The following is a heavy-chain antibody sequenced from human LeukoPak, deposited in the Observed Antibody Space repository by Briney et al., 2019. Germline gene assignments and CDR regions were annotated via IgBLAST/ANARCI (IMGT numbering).Heavy chain of an antibody. CDR1: GYTFTSYG. CDR2: ISACNGNT. Sequence: GASVKVSCKASGYTFTSYGISWVRQAPGQGLEWMGWISACNGNTNYAQKLQGRVTMTTDTSTSTAYMELRSLRSDDTAVYYCTRVSDCSSTSCYDYYYYGMDVWGQGTTVTVSS. J-gene: IGHJ6*02. V-gene: IGHV1-18*01. D-gene: IGHD2-2*01. CDR3: TRVSDCSSTSCYDYYYYGMDV.